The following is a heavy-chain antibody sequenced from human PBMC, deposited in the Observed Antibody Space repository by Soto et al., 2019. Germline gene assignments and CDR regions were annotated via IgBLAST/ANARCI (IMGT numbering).Heavy chain of an antibody. CDR3: ARGGLDWMITFGGAEGGNGMDV. Sequence: GASVKVSCKASGYTFTGYYMHWVRQAPGQGLERMGWINPNSGGTNYAQKFQGWVTMTRDTSISTAYMELSRLRSEDTAVYYCARGGLDWMITFGGAEGGNGMDVWGQGTTVTVSS. CDR1: GYTFTGYY. D-gene: IGHD3-16*01. CDR2: INPNSGGT. J-gene: IGHJ6*02. V-gene: IGHV1-2*04.